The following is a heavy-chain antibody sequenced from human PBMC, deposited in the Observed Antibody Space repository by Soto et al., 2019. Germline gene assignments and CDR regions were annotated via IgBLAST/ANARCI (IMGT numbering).Heavy chain of an antibody. CDR3: AKGSSGWFFDY. CDR2: ISGSGGSI. Sequence: EVQLLESGGGLVQPGGSLRLSCAASGFTFSSYDMSWVRQARGKGLEWVSAISGSGGSIYYADCVKGRFTISRDNSKNTLYLQMISLRAEDTAVYYGAKGSSGWFFDYWGQGTLVTGSS. V-gene: IGHV3-23*01. D-gene: IGHD6-19*01. CDR1: GFTFSSYD. J-gene: IGHJ4*02.